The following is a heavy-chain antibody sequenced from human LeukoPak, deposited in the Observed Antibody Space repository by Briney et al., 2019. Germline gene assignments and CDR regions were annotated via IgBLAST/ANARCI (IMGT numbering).Heavy chain of an antibody. V-gene: IGHV4-59*08. J-gene: IGHJ6*02. CDR1: GGSISSYY. CDR2: IYYSGSGST. D-gene: IGHD5-18*01. CDR3: AGLEAVQLWQNYGMDV. Sequence: PSETLSLTCTVSGGSISSYYWAWIRQPPGKGLEWIGYIYYSGSGSTNYNPSLKSRVTISVDTSKNQFSLKLSSVTAADTAVYYCAGLEAVQLWQNYGMDVWGQGTTVTVSS.